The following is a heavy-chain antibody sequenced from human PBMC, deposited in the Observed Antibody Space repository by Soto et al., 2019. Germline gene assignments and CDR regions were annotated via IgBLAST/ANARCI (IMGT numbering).Heavy chain of an antibody. D-gene: IGHD3-3*01. Sequence: SGTLSLTCAVHGGSFSGYYWSWIRQPPGKGLEWIGEINHSGSTNYNPSLKSRVTISVDTSKNQFSLKLSSVTAADTAVYYCAREGHDFWSGYYKVRGFDPWGQGTLVTVSS. CDR1: GGSFSGYY. CDR2: INHSGST. J-gene: IGHJ5*02. CDR3: AREGHDFWSGYYKVRGFDP. V-gene: IGHV4-34*01.